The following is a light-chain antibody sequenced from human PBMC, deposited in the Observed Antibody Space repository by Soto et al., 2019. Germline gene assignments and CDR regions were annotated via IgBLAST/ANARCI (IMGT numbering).Light chain of an antibody. Sequence: LTQPASVSGSPGQSITISCTGTSSDVGAYNYVSWYQHHPDKAPKLMIFDVSNRPSGVSNRFSGSKSGNTASLTISGLQPEDEADYYCSSYTTSNTRQIVFGTGTKVTV. CDR1: SSDVGAYNY. J-gene: IGLJ1*01. CDR3: SSYTTSNTRQIV. V-gene: IGLV2-14*03. CDR2: DVS.